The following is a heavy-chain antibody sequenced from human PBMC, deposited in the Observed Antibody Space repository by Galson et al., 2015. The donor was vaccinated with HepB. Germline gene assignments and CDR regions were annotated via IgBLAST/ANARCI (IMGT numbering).Heavy chain of an antibody. CDR1: GFTFSSYS. CDR3: ARDSVVIAVAGPDYYYGMDV. CDR2: ITSSSSTI. V-gene: IGHV3-48*02. Sequence: SLRLSCAASGFTFSSYSMNWVRQAPGKGLEWVSYITSSSSTIYYADSVKGRFTISRDNAKNSLYLQMNSLRDEDTAVYYCARDSVVIAVAGPDYYYGMDVWGQGTTVTVSS. D-gene: IGHD6-19*01. J-gene: IGHJ6*02.